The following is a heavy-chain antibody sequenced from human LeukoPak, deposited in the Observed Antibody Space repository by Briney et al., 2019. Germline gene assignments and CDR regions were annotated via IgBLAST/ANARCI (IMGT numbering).Heavy chain of an antibody. CDR2: LIPIFGTA. CDR1: GGTFSSYA. J-gene: IGHJ6*03. Sequence: ASVKVSCKASGGTFSSYAISWVRQADGQGLERLGGLIPIFGTANYAQKLQGRVTITADESTSTAYMELSSLRSEDTAVYYCARVEQLKADYYYYMDVWGKGTTVTVSS. CDR3: ARVEQLKADYYYYMDV. D-gene: IGHD1-1*01. V-gene: IGHV1-69*13.